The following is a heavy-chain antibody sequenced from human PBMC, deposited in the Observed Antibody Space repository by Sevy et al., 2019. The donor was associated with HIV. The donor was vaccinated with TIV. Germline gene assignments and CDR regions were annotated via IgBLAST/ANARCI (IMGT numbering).Heavy chain of an antibody. Sequence: GGSLRLSCAATGFTFSNYAMHWVRQTPGKGLEWVAIIWSDGRFENHGDSMKGRFTISRDNSKNTLYLQMNNVRVEDTAVYYCARGGYYYDNAAYYALDSWGQGTLVTVSS. CDR2: IWSDGRFE. V-gene: IGHV3-33*01. D-gene: IGHD3-22*01. CDR1: GFTFSNYA. CDR3: ARGGYYYDNAAYYALDS. J-gene: IGHJ4*02.